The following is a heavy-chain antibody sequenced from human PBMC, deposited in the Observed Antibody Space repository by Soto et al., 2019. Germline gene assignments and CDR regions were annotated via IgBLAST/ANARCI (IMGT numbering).Heavy chain of an antibody. Sequence: RSWGSLRLSGAASGCAVVDDGMSWVRQAPGRGLEWVSGINWNGGSTGYADSVKGRFTISRDNAKNSLYLQMNSLRAEDTALYHCARVRCSGGSCYVGAFDIWGQGTMVTVSS. CDR1: GCAVVDDG. V-gene: IGHV3-20*01. CDR2: INWNGGST. J-gene: IGHJ3*02. D-gene: IGHD2-15*01. CDR3: ARVRCSGGSCYVGAFDI.